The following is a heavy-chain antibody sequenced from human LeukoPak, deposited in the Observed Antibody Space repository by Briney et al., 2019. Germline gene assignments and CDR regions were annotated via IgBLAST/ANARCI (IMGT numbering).Heavy chain of an antibody. CDR3: ARHRYSSSWYRRRLFAFDI. CDR1: GFTFSNAW. V-gene: IGHV4-34*01. D-gene: IGHD6-13*01. J-gene: IGHJ3*02. Sequence: KTGGSLRLSCAASGFTFSNAWMSWVRQAPGKGLEWVGEINHSGSTNYNPSLKSRVTISVDTSKNQFSLKLSSVTAADTAVYYCARHRYSSSWYRRRLFAFDIWGQGTMVTVSS. CDR2: INHSGST.